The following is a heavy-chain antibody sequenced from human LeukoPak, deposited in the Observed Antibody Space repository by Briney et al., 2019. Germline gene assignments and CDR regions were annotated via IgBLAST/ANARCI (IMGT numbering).Heavy chain of an antibody. CDR3: AKDLWNYYDSSGYYYPDY. CDR1: GFTFSSYS. Sequence: GGSLRLSCAASGFTFSSYSMNWVRQAPGKGLEWVSSISSSSSYIYYADSVKGRFTISRDSAKNSLYLQMNSLRAEDTAVYYCAKDLWNYYDSSGYYYPDYWGQGTLVTVSS. V-gene: IGHV3-21*01. CDR2: ISSSSSYI. D-gene: IGHD3-22*01. J-gene: IGHJ4*02.